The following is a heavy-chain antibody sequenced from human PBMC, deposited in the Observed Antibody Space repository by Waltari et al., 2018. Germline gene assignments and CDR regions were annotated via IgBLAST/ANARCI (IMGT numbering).Heavy chain of an antibody. CDR1: GYTFTGYY. CDR2: INPNSGGT. CDR3: ATTTRGRIVGATLNWFDP. D-gene: IGHD1-26*01. Sequence: QVQLVQSGAEVKKPGASVKVSCKASGYTFTGYYMHWVRQAPGQGLEWMGRINPNSGGTNYAQKCQGRVTMTRDTSISTAYMELSRLRSDDTAVYYCATTTRGRIVGATLNWFDPWGQGTLVTVSS. V-gene: IGHV1-2*06. J-gene: IGHJ5*02.